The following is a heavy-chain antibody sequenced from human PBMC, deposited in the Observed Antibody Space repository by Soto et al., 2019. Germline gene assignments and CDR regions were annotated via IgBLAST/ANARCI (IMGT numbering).Heavy chain of an antibody. CDR1: GFTFSSYS. J-gene: IGHJ1*01. CDR3: ARSSGYSSGWPPEYFQH. CDR2: ISSSSSYI. D-gene: IGHD6-19*01. V-gene: IGHV3-21*01. Sequence: GGSLRLSCAASGFTFSSYSMNWVRQAPGKGLEWVSSISSSSSYIYYADSVKGRFTISRDNAKNSLYLQMNSLRAEDTAVYYCARSSGYSSGWPPEYFQHWGQGTLVTVSS.